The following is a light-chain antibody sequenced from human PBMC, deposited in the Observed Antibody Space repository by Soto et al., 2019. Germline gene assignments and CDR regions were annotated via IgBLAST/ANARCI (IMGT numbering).Light chain of an antibody. CDR1: QSVRARY. CDR3: QQYGSSPWK. J-gene: IGKJ1*01. Sequence: EIVLTQSPGTLSLSPGEIATLSCRASQSVRARYLAWYQQNPGQAPSLLIYDTSTRATGVPDRFSGSGSWTDFALTITRVEPDDFAVYFFQQYGSSPWKFGQGTKGEI. CDR2: DTS. V-gene: IGKV3-20*01.